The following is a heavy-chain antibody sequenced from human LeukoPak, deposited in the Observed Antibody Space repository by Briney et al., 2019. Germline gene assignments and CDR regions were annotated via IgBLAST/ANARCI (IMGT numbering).Heavy chain of an antibody. V-gene: IGHV1-24*01. CDR1: GYTLTELS. J-gene: IGHJ4*02. CDR3: VTDLAMVRGVRRDY. CDR2: FDPEDGET. Sequence: ASVKVSCKVSGYTLTELSMRWVRQAPGKGLEWMGGFDPEDGETIYAQKFQGRVTMTEDTSTDTAYMELSSLRSEDTAVYYCVTDLAMVRGVRRDYWGQGTLVTVSS. D-gene: IGHD3-10*01.